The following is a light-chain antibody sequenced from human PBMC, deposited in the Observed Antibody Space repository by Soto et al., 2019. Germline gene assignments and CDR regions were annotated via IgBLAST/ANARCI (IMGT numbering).Light chain of an antibody. CDR2: SND. CDR3: AAWDDSLNGPV. V-gene: IGLV1-44*01. J-gene: IGLJ2*01. Sequence: QSVLTQPPSASGTPGQRVTISCSGSSSNIGGNTVSWYQQLPGMAPKLLIHSNDQRPSGVPDRFSGSKSGTSASLAISGLQSEDEADYYCAAWDDSLNGPVFGGGTQLTVL. CDR1: SSNIGGNT.